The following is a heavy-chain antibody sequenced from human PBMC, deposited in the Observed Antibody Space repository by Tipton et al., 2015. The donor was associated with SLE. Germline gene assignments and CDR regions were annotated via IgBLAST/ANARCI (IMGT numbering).Heavy chain of an antibody. V-gene: IGHV4-38-2*01. Sequence: TLSLTCAVSGYSISSGYYWGWIRQPPGKGLEWIGSIYYSGSTYYNPSLKSRVTISVDTSKNQFSLKLSSVTAADTAVYYCARSVWGSYRYYYFDYWGQGTLVTVSS. J-gene: IGHJ4*02. CDR3: ARSVWGSYRYYYFDY. CDR1: GYSISSGYY. D-gene: IGHD3-16*02. CDR2: IYYSGST.